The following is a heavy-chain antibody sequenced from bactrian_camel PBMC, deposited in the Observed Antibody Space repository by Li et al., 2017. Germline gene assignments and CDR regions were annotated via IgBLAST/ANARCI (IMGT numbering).Heavy chain of an antibody. CDR2: IDSDGRR. D-gene: IGHD2*01. CDR1: GFTFSSYC. J-gene: IGHJ4*01. V-gene: IGHV3S9*01. Sequence: VQLVESGGGLVQPGGSLRLSCVASGFTFSSYCMGWFRQVPGKEREGIAGIDSDGRRTYAEFVRGRFTISQDNAKNTLFLRMNSLKPEDTAMYYCAAIAGYSGYYYRCLEPSRITYWGQGTQVTVS. CDR3: AAIAGYSGYYYRCLEPSRITY.